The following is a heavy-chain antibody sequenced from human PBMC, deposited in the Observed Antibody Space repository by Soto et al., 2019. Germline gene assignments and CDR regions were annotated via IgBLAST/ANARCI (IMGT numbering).Heavy chain of an antibody. Sequence: SETLSLTCTVSGGSISSGGYYWTWIRQHPGKGLEWIGFIYYSGSTFYNPSLKSRVTISVDTSKNQFSLNLTSMTAADTAVYYCAGDMAGTKPDCWGQGTLVTVSS. V-gene: IGHV4-31*03. CDR3: AGDMAGTKPDC. J-gene: IGHJ4*02. CDR1: GGSISSGGYY. CDR2: IYYSGST. D-gene: IGHD1-1*01.